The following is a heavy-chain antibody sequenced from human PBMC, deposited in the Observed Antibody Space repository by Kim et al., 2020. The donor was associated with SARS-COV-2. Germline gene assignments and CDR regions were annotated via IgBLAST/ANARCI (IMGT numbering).Heavy chain of an antibody. Sequence: GSTYYAYSVKGRFTISRDNSKNTLYLQMNSLRAEDTAVYYCARGSGNYNYWGQGTLVTVSS. CDR3: ARGSGNYNY. V-gene: IGHV3-53*01. J-gene: IGHJ4*02. CDR2: GST. D-gene: IGHD1-7*01.